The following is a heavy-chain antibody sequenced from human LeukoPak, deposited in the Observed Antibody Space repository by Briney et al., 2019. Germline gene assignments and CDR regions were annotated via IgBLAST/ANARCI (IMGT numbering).Heavy chain of an antibody. D-gene: IGHD3-3*01. J-gene: IGHJ4*02. Sequence: SETLSLTCAVYGGSFSGYYWSWIRQPPGKGLEWIGEINHSGSTNYNPSLKSRVTISVDTSKNQFSLKLSSVTAADTAVYYCARRQPTRPDFWSGYRLLSLFDYWGQGTLVTVSS. V-gene: IGHV4-34*01. CDR1: GGSFSGYY. CDR2: INHSGST. CDR3: ARRQPTRPDFWSGYRLLSLFDY.